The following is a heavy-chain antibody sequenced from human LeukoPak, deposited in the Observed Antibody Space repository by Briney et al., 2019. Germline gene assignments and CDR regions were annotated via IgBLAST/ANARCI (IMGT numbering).Heavy chain of an antibody. D-gene: IGHD6-19*01. CDR1: GGSFSGYY. CDR3: ARGLEQWLMYYFDY. CDR2: INHSGST. V-gene: IGHV4-34*01. J-gene: IGHJ4*02. Sequence: SETLSLTCAVYGGSFSGYYWSWIRQPPGQGLEWFGEINHSGSTNYNPSLKSRVTISVDTSKNQFSLKLSSVTAADTAVYYCARGLEQWLMYYFDYWGQGTLVTVSS.